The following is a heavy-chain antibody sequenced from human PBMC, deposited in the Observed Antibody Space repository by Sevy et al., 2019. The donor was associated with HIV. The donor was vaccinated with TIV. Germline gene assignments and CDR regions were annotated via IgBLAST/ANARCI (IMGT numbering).Heavy chain of an antibody. Sequence: GGSLRLSCAVSGFIVSSNYMTWVRQAPGKGLEWVTFISSYGNEADYVDSVKGRFTISRDDSKNTLYLQMNSLRPEDTAVYYCARSILAVAGSYGMDVWGQGTTVTISS. CDR3: ARSILAVAGSYGMDV. J-gene: IGHJ6*02. CDR1: GFIVSSNY. V-gene: IGHV3-30*03. D-gene: IGHD6-19*01. CDR2: ISSYGNEA.